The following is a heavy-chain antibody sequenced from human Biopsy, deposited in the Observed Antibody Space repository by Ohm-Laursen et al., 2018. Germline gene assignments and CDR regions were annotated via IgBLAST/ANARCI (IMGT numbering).Heavy chain of an antibody. Sequence: SEKVSCKASGYTFISYDIDWVRQATGQGLEWMGWMNPNSGKTGYAQKFQGRVTMTTNTSVNTAYMELSSLRSEDTAVYYCARDIMNPIGGLVARSDVFDVWGQGTMVTVSS. D-gene: IGHD3-16*02. J-gene: IGHJ3*01. CDR3: ARDIMNPIGGLVARSDVFDV. V-gene: IGHV1-8*01. CDR2: MNPNSGKT. CDR1: GYTFISYD.